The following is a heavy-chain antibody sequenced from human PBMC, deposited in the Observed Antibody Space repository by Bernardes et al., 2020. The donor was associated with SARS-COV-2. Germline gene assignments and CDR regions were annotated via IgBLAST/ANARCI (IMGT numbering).Heavy chain of an antibody. CDR3: ARSVRGYSYGYILS. CDR2: IYTSGST. Sequence: SETLSLTCTVSGGSISSYYWSWIRQPAGKGLEWIGRIYTSGSTNYNTSLKSQVTMSVDTSKNQFSLKLSSVTAADTAVYYCARSVRGYSYGYILSWGQGTLVTVSS. J-gene: IGHJ4*02. D-gene: IGHD5-18*01. CDR1: GGSISSYY. V-gene: IGHV4-4*07.